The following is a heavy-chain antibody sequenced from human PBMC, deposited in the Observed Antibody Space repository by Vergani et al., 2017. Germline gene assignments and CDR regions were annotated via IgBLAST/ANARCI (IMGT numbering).Heavy chain of an antibody. CDR1: GFTFIMHA. D-gene: IGHD6-19*01. CDR3: AKVGRSEVAGTFGAFDI. J-gene: IGHJ3*02. V-gene: IGHV3-23*01. Sequence: EVRLLESGGDLVQPGGSLRLSCAASGFTFIMHAMSWVRQAPGKGLEWVSTLSASDRRTHYADSVKGRFTISRDISKNTLFLHMNSLRPEDTAVYYCAKVGRSEVAGTFGAFDIWVQGTMVTVSS. CDR2: LSASDRRT.